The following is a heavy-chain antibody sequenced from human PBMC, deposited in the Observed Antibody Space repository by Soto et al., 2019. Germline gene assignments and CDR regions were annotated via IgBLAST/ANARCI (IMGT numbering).Heavy chain of an antibody. CDR3: ARGDPYYYDSSGYAYWFDP. Sequence: ASVKVSCKASGGTFSSYAISWVRQAPGQGLEWMGGIIPIFGTANYAQKFQGRVTITADESTSTAYMELSSLRSEDTAVYYCARGDPYYYDSSGYAYWFDPWGQGTLVTVSS. CDR2: IIPIFGTA. D-gene: IGHD3-22*01. J-gene: IGHJ5*02. CDR1: GGTFSSYA. V-gene: IGHV1-69*13.